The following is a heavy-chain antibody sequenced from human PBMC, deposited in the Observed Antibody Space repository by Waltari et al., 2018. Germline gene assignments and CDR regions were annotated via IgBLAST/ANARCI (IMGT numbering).Heavy chain of an antibody. J-gene: IGHJ4*02. CDR2: INPAKGVT. CDR3: ALLPNFNEYLFDF. Sequence: VQLVQSGAEVKNPGASVRIPCKISGNTLTGYYLHWVRQAPGQGLEFLEWINPAKGVTRYTQKFQGRVALTRDTSIETSYMELSRLTSEDTAIYFCALLPNFNEYLFDFWGQGTLVTVSS. V-gene: IGHV1-2*02. CDR1: GNTLTGYY. D-gene: IGHD7-27*01.